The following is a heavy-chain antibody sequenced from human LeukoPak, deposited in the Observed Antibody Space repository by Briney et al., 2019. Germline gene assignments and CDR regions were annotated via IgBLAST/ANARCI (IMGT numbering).Heavy chain of an antibody. J-gene: IGHJ4*02. CDR1: GFTFSSYA. CDR3: LSDYSSWYYFDY. D-gene: IGHD3-16*01. V-gene: IGHV3-23*01. CDR2: ISVGGDST. Sequence: GGSLRLSCAASGFTFSSYAMSWVRQAPGKGLEWVSAISVGGDSTYYADSVKGRFTISRDNSKNTLYLHMSSLGAEDTAIYYCLSDYSSWYYFDYWGQGALVTVS.